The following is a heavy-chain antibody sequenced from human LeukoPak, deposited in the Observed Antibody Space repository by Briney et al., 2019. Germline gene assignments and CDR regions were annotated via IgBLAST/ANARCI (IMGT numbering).Heavy chain of an antibody. CDR3: ATYDSSGYYGGYNWFDP. Sequence: GGSLRLSCAASGFTFSSYSMNWVRQAPGKGLEWVSSISSSSSYIYYADSVKGRFTISRDNAKNSLYLQMNSLRAEDTAVYYCATYDSSGYYGGYNWFDPWGQGTLVTVSS. CDR2: ISSSSSYI. J-gene: IGHJ5*02. D-gene: IGHD3-22*01. CDR1: GFTFSSYS. V-gene: IGHV3-21*01.